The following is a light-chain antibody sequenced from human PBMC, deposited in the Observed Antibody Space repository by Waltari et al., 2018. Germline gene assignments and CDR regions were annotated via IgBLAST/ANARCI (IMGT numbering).Light chain of an antibody. V-gene: IGKV3-20*01. J-gene: IGKJ4*01. CDR2: DAS. CDR1: QSVSSNY. Sequence: EIVLTQSPGTLSLSPGERATLACRASQSVSSNYLAWYQQKPGQAPRLLIYDASKWATGIADRFSGSGSGTHFTLTISRLEPEDFAVFYCQQYGNSPVTFGGGTKVEIK. CDR3: QQYGNSPVT.